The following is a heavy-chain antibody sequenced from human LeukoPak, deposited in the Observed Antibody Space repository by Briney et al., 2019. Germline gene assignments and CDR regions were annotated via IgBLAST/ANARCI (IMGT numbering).Heavy chain of an antibody. J-gene: IGHJ4*02. CDR1: GYSFSSYW. V-gene: IGHV5-51*01. CDR3: ARRGSYGSSPY. CDR2: IYPGDSDT. D-gene: IGHD6-6*01. Sequence: VESLNNSCEGSGYSFSSYWIGWVRQLPGKGLEWMGNIYPGDSDTRYSPSFQGQVTISADKSISTAYLQWSSLKASDTAIYYCARRGSYGSSPYWGQGTPVTVSS.